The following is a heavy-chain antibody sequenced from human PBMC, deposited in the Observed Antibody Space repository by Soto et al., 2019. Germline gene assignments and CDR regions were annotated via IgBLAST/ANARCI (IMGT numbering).Heavy chain of an antibody. CDR1: GGPLSSYY. CDR2: ISKSGNI. CDR3: ARSPYVLWTSDPISYVGL. D-gene: IGHD3-16*01. V-gene: IGHV4-59*01. Sequence: QLEESGPGLVKPSETLSLTCTVSGGPLSSYYWNWIRQSPGKGLEWIAFISKSGNIDYTPSLRGRVAVSLDTFKDLVSLQVTSVTAADSAIYFCARSPYVLWTSDPISYVGLWGQGVLVAVSS. J-gene: IGHJ4*02.